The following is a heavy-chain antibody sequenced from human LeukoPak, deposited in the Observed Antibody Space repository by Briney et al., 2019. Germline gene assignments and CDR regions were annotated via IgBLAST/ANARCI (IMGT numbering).Heavy chain of an antibody. CDR2: LSYDGRDK. CDR1: GFSFSSYS. D-gene: IGHD6-19*01. V-gene: IGHV3-30*04. CDR3: AGDPSRIAVAGGRLDY. J-gene: IGHJ4*02. Sequence: GGSLRLSCVASGFSFSSYSMHWVRQAPGKGLEWVAFLSYDGRDKYYADSVMGRFTISRDNSKNTLYLEVNRPTHEDTAVYYCAGDPSRIAVAGGRLDYWGQGTPVIVSS.